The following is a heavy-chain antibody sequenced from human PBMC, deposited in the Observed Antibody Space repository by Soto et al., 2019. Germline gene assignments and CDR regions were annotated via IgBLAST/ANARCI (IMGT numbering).Heavy chain of an antibody. Sequence: VGSLRLSCAASGFTFSSYSMNWVRQAPGKGLEWVSSISSSSSYIYYADSVKGRFTISRDNAKNSLYLQMNSLRAEDAAVYYCGGYYDFWSGYPAYGMDVWGQGTTVTVSS. CDR1: GFTFSSYS. CDR3: GGYYDFWSGYPAYGMDV. V-gene: IGHV3-21*01. CDR2: ISSSSSYI. D-gene: IGHD3-3*01. J-gene: IGHJ6*02.